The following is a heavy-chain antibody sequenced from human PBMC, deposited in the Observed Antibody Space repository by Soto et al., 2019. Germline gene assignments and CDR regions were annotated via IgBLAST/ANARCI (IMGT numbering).Heavy chain of an antibody. CDR1: GGTFSSYA. CDR3: ARVGDYGDYESHFDY. J-gene: IGHJ4*02. CDR2: IIPIFGTA. Sequence: GASVKVSCKASGGTFSSYAISWVRQAPGQGLEWMGGIIPIFGTANYAQKFQGRVTITADKSTSTAYMELSGLRSEDTAVYYCARVGDYGDYESHFDYWGQGTLVTVSS. D-gene: IGHD4-17*01. V-gene: IGHV1-69*06.